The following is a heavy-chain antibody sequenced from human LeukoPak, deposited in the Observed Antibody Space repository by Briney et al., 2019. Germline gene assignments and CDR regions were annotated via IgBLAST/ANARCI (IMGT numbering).Heavy chain of an antibody. D-gene: IGHD1-26*01. CDR1: GFTFSSYE. CDR2: ISSSGSTI. V-gene: IGHV3-48*03. J-gene: IGHJ4*02. CDR3: ARDRASAVDY. Sequence: PGGSLRLSCAASGFTFSSYEMNWVRQAPGRGLEWVSYISSSGSTIYYAVSVKGRCTISRDNAKKSLYLQMKSLRAEDTAVYYCARDRASAVDYWGQGTLVTVSS.